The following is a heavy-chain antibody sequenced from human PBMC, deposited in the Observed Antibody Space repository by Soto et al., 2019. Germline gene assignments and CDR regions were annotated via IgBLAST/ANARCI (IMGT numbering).Heavy chain of an antibody. V-gene: IGHV3-33*01. CDR3: ARWGCSRNSGYYIDF. CDR1: GFTFSDNG. Sequence: QVQLVESGGGVVQPGRSLRLSCAASGFTFSDNGFHWVRQAPGKGLEWVSLTSHDGSDNHYADSVTGRFTISRDDAKNTVFLQMNSLRVEDTAVYFCARWGCSRNSGYYIDFWGQGTLVTVSS. D-gene: IGHD3-10*02. J-gene: IGHJ4*02. CDR2: TSHDGSDN.